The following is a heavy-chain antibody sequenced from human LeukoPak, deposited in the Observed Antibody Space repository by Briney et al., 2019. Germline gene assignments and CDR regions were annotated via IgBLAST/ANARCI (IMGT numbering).Heavy chain of an antibody. V-gene: IGHV1-69*05. CDR3: ARVGFEGATMDY. CDR2: IIPIFGTA. CDR1: GGTFSSYA. Sequence: SVKVSCKASGGTFSSYAISWVRQAPGQGLEWMGRIIPIFGTANYAQKFQGRVTITTDESTSTAYMELSSLRSEDTAVYYRARVGFEGATMDYWGQGTLVTVSS. J-gene: IGHJ4*02. D-gene: IGHD1-26*01.